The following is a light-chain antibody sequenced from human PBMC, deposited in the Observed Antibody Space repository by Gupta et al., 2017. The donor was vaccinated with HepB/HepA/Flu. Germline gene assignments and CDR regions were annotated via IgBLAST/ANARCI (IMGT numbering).Light chain of an antibody. CDR1: QSVSSY. V-gene: IGKV3-11*01. J-gene: IGKJ5*01. Sequence: EIVSTQSPATLSLSPGERATLSCRASQSVSSYLAWYQQKPGQAPRLLIYDASNRATGIPARFSGSGSGTDFTLTISSLEPEDFAVYYCQQRSNWPQVTFGQGTXLEIK. CDR2: DAS. CDR3: QQRSNWPQVT.